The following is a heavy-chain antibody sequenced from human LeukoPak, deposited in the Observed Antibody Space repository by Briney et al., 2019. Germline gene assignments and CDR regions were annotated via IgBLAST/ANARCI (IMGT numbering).Heavy chain of an antibody. Sequence: GGPLKISCKASGSTLTSNGCSWVRQLPGRGLEWLGIIYPGDSDTRYSPSSPGQRTITAGKTTSTAYLQWRSLKASDTAIYYCASRDGYHRFDYWGQEALVTVSS. J-gene: IGHJ4*02. CDR2: IYPGDSDT. D-gene: IGHD5-24*01. V-gene: IGHV5-51*01. CDR3: ASRDGYHRFDY. CDR1: GSTLTSNG.